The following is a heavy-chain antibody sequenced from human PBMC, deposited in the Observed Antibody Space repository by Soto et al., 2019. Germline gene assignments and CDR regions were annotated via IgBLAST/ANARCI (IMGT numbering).Heavy chain of an antibody. Sequence: KGLEWVGHIRSKANSYATAYAAAVKGRFTISRDDSKNTAYLQMNSLKTEDKAVYYCTSYAVFFFQVKDGIRDL. D-gene: IGHD3-16*01. CDR3: TSYAVFFFQVKDGIRDL. V-gene: IGHV3-73*01. CDR2: IRSKANSYAT. J-gene: IGHJ2*01.